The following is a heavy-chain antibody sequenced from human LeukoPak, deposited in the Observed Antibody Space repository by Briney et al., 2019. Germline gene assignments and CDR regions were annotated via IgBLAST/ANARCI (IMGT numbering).Heavy chain of an antibody. CDR1: GYSFTSYW. D-gene: IGHD2-21*02. J-gene: IGHJ1*01. CDR2: IYPGDSDT. CDR3: ARQVDYCGGDCSSGVSLEYFQH. V-gene: IGHV5-51*01. Sequence: VESLKISCKGSGYSFTSYWIGWVRQMPGKGLEWMGIIYPGDSDTRYSPSFQGQVTISADKSISTAYLQWSSLKASDTAMYYCARQVDYCGGDCSSGVSLEYFQHWGQGTLVTVSS.